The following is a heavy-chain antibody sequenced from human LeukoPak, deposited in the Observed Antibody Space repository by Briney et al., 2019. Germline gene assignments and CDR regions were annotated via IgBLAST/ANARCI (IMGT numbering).Heavy chain of an antibody. CDR3: ARGMSATSGYLELEY. D-gene: IGHD3-22*01. CDR1: GFTFSSYA. Sequence: PGGSLRLSCAASGFTFSSYAMSWVRQCPGKGLEWVSAISGSGGNTYSADSVKGRCTISRDNSKKTLFLHMNSLRAEDTAVYYCARGMSATSGYLELEYWGQGTLVTVST. V-gene: IGHV3-23*01. J-gene: IGHJ4*02. CDR2: ISGSGGNT.